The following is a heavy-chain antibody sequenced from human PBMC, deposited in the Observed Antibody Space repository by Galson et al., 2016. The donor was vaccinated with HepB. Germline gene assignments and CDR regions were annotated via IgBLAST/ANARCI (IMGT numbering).Heavy chain of an antibody. CDR2: GSASGTS. J-gene: IGHJ6*02. D-gene: IGHD6-6*01. CDR3: AKNLRSDPRPLAGRLGKVRPYYGMDV. Sequence: SLRLSCAASGFSLNNFDMNWVRQAPGKGLQWVATGSASGTSHSADPEEGRFIVSRDKSQNRVSLHMNSLRVEDTAVYFCAKNLRSDPRPLAGRLGKVRPYYGMDVWGHGTTVIVSS. CDR1: GFSLNNFD. V-gene: IGHV3-23*01.